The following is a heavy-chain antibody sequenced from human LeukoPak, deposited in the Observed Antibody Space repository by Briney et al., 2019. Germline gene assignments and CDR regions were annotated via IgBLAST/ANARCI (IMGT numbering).Heavy chain of an antibody. CDR1: GYTFTSYG. J-gene: IGHJ6*03. CDR3: ARARYETRIWPKSRYDYYHYMDV. CDR2: INAGNGNT. Sequence: EASVKVSCKASGYTFTSYGISWVRQAPGQRLEWMGWINAGNGNTKYSQEFQDRVTITRDTSASTAYMELSSLRSEDMAVYYCARARYETRIWPKSRYDYYHYMDVWGKGTTVTVSS. V-gene: IGHV1-3*03. D-gene: IGHD3-3*01.